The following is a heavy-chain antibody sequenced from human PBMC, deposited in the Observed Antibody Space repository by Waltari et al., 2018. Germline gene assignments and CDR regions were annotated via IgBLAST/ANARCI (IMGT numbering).Heavy chain of an antibody. Sequence: QLQLQESGPGLVTPSGTLSLTCAVSGDSMSTTDCWSWVRQPPGKGLEWIGQVRGDGGTTYNPSVASRVTISLDTSTDQFSLKVTSATAADTAIYYCARDRGRGLYLDSWGQGMLVTVSS. D-gene: IGHD2-15*01. CDR3: ARDRGRGLYLDS. CDR1: GDSMSTTDC. CDR2: VRGDGGT. J-gene: IGHJ4*02. V-gene: IGHV4-4*02.